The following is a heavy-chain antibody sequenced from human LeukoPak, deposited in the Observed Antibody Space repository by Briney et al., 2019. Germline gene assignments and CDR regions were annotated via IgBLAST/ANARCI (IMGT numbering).Heavy chain of an antibody. V-gene: IGHV1-69*13. J-gene: IGHJ3*02. CDR2: IIPIFGTA. CDR3: ASHIVVVTAIQGSAFDI. Sequence: SVKVSCKASGYTFTSYTIHWVRQAPGQGLEWMGGIIPIFGTANYAQKFQGRVTITADESTSTAYMELSSLRSEDTAVYYCASHIVVVTAIQGSAFDIWGQGTMVTVSS. D-gene: IGHD2-21*02. CDR1: GYTFTSYT.